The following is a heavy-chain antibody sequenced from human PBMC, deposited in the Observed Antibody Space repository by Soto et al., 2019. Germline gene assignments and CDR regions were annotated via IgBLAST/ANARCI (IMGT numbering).Heavy chain of an antibody. D-gene: IGHD2-2*03. CDR2: ISGSGGST. Sequence: GSLRLSCAASGFTFSSYAMSWVRQAPGKGLEWVSAISGSGGSTYYADSVKGRFTISRDNSKNTLYLQMNSLRAEDTAVYYCAKVDGYCSSTSCDADYWGQGTLVTVSS. CDR3: AKVDGYCSSTSCDADY. J-gene: IGHJ4*02. CDR1: GFTFSSYA. V-gene: IGHV3-23*01.